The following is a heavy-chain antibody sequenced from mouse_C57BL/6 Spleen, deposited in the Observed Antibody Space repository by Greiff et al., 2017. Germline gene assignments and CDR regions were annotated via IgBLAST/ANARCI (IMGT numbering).Heavy chain of an antibody. CDR2: IYPRSGNT. CDR1: GYTFTSYG. D-gene: IGHD1-1*01. Sequence: VQLQESGAELARPGASVKLSCKASGYTFTSYGISWVKQRPGQGLEWIGEIYPRSGNTYYNEKFKGKATLTADKSSSTAYMELRSLTSEDSAVYFCAITTVWYFDVWGTGTTVTVSS. CDR3: AITTVWYFDV. V-gene: IGHV1-81*01. J-gene: IGHJ1*03.